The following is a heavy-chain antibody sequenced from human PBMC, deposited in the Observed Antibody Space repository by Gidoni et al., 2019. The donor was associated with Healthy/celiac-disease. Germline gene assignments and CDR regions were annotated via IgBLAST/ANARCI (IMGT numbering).Heavy chain of an antibody. D-gene: IGHD3-16*01. CDR1: GGSLSSSSYY. V-gene: IGHV4-39*01. CDR2: IYYSGST. J-gene: IGHJ6*02. CDR3: ARNPGGIYYYYGMDV. Sequence: QLQLQESGPGLVKPSETLSLTCTVSGGSLSSSSYYWGWIRQPPGKGLEWIGSIYYSGSTYYNPSLKSRVTISVDTSKNQFSLKLSSVTAADTAVYYCARNPGGIYYYYGMDVWGQGTTVTVSS.